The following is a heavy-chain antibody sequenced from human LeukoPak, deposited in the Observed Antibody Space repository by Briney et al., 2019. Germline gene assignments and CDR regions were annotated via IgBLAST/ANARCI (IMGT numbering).Heavy chain of an antibody. CDR2: IYYSGST. D-gene: IGHD1-14*01. CDR3: ARGYRRAFDI. J-gene: IGHJ3*02. CDR1: GGSVSSGTSY. Sequence: KPSETLSLTCTVSGGSVSSGTSYWGWIRQPPGKGLECIGYIYYSGSTNYNPSLKSRVTISVDTSKNQFSLKLSSVTAADTAVYYCARGYRRAFDIWGQGTMVTVPS. V-gene: IGHV4-61*01.